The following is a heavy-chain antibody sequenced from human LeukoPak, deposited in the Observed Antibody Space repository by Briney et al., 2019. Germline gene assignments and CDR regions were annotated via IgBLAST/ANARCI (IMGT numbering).Heavy chain of an antibody. J-gene: IGHJ4*02. CDR2: ISAYNGNT. CDR1: GYTFTSYG. CDR3: ARDHYYDSSGYFDY. Sequence: ASVKVSRKASGYTFTSYGISWVRQAPGQGLEWMGWISAYNGNTNYAQKLQGRVTMTTDTSTSTAYMELRSLRSDDTAVYYCARDHYYDSSGYFDYWGQGTLVTVSS. V-gene: IGHV1-18*01. D-gene: IGHD3-22*01.